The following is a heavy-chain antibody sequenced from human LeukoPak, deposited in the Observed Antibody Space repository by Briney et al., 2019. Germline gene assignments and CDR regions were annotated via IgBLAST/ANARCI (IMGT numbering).Heavy chain of an antibody. CDR2: INTDGNST. J-gene: IGHJ5*02. CDR1: GFTFSSYW. V-gene: IGHV3-74*01. CDR3: ARVPLGEFKGFDP. Sequence: GGSLRLSCAVSGFTFSSYWMHWVRQVPGKGLVWVSRINTDGNSTRYADSVKGRFTISRDNAKNTLYLQMNSLGAEDTAVYYCARVPLGEFKGFDPWGQGTLVTVSS. D-gene: IGHD3-10*01.